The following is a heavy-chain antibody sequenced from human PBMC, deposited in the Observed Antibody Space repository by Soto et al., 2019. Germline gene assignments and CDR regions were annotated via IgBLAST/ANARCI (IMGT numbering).Heavy chain of an antibody. Sequence: EVQLVESGGGLVQPGGSLRLSCAASGFTFSNYWMSWVRQTPGKGLEWVANIKQDGSEKYYVDSVKGRFTISRDNAKNSLYLQMDSLKTEDTAVYYCARVTTVTTDHGFQHWGQGTLVTVSS. CDR2: IKQDGSEK. CDR1: GFTFSNYW. D-gene: IGHD4-17*01. V-gene: IGHV3-7*01. J-gene: IGHJ1*01. CDR3: ARVTTVTTDHGFQH.